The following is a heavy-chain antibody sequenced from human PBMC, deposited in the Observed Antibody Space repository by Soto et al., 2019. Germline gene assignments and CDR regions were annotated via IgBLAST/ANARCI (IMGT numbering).Heavy chain of an antibody. V-gene: IGHV3-73*01. CDR2: IRSKGQNYAT. Sequence: EVQLVESGGGLVQPGGSLKLSCAVSGLSFSVSAIHWVRQSSGKGLEWIGRIRSKGQNYATAYVASVEGRFTISRDDAKSTAFLHMNSLKTEDTAVYFCTAQPFYGDFVFLDHWGQGTLVTVS. J-gene: IGHJ4*02. CDR1: GLSFSVSA. CDR3: TAQPFYGDFVFLDH. D-gene: IGHD4-17*01.